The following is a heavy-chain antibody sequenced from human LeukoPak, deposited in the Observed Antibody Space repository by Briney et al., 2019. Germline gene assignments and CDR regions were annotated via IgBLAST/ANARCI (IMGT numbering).Heavy chain of an antibody. Sequence: GALRLSCAASGFTFSSYGMHWVRQAPGKGLEWVAVIWYDGSNKYYADSVKGRFTISRDNSKNTLYLQTNSLRAEDTAVYYCARVATDWNDVPYWFDPWGQGTLVTVSS. CDR1: GFTFSSYG. V-gene: IGHV3-33*01. J-gene: IGHJ5*02. D-gene: IGHD1-1*01. CDR3: ARVATDWNDVPYWFDP. CDR2: IWYDGSNK.